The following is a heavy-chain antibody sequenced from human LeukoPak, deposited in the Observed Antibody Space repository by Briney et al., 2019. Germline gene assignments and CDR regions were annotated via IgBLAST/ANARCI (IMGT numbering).Heavy chain of an antibody. V-gene: IGHV1-18*01. Sequence: ASVKVSCKASGCTFTSYGISWVRQAPGQGLEWMGWISAYNGNTNYAQKLQGRVTMTTDTSTSTAYMELRSLRSDDTAVYYCARNRLAAASTLGPSAYWGQGTLVTVSS. J-gene: IGHJ4*02. CDR1: GCTFTSYG. CDR2: ISAYNGNT. CDR3: ARNRLAAASTLGPSAY. D-gene: IGHD6-13*01.